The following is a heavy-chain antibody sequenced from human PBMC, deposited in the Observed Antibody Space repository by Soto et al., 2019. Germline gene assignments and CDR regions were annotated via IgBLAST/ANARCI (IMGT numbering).Heavy chain of an antibody. CDR1: GGSISSGGYS. J-gene: IGHJ6*02. CDR2: IYHSGST. V-gene: IGHV4-30-2*01. D-gene: IGHD2-15*01. Sequence: PSETLSLTCAVSGGSISSGGYSWSWIRQPPGKGLEWIGYIYHSGSTYYNPSLKSRVTISVDTSKNQFSLKLSSVTAADTAVYYCARVPRRGILLSFYGMDVWGQGTTVTVSS. CDR3: ARVPRRGILLSFYGMDV.